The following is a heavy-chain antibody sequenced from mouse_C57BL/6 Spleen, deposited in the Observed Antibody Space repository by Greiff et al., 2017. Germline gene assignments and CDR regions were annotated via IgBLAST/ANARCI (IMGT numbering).Heavy chain of an antibody. Sequence: VQLQQPGAELVRPGSSVKLSCKASGYTFTSYWMDWVKQRPGQGLEWIGNIYPSDSETHYNQKFKDKATLTVDKSSSTAYMQLSSLTSEDSAVYYCARDYGNFRGFAYWGQGTLVTVSA. V-gene: IGHV1-61*01. CDR1: GYTFTSYW. CDR2: IYPSDSET. CDR3: ARDYGNFRGFAY. D-gene: IGHD2-1*01. J-gene: IGHJ3*01.